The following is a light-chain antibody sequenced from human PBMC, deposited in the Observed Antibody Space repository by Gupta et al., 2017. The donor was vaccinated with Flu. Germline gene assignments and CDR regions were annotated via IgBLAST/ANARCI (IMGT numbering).Light chain of an antibody. CDR3: QQYDDWPRIT. CDR1: QSSVASN. Sequence: TLSVSPGEGATLSCRASQSSVASNLAWYQQKPGRSPRLLIYRASTRDTGIPARFSGSGSGTDFTLTISSLQSEDFGVYYCQQYDDWPRITFGQGTRLEIK. J-gene: IGKJ5*01. V-gene: IGKV3-15*01. CDR2: RAS.